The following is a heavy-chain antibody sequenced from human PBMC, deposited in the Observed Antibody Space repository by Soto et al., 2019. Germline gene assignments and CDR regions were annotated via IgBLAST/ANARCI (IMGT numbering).Heavy chain of an antibody. CDR3: AGSGSYRWFDY. Sequence: QVQLVESGGGVVQPGRSLRLSCAASGFTFNNYGMHWVRQAPGKGLEWVAIIWYDGSNKYYADSMKGRFTISRDNSKNTLYLQMNSLRAEDTAVYYWAGSGSYRWFDYWGQGTLVTVSS. CDR1: GFTFNNYG. J-gene: IGHJ4*02. D-gene: IGHD3-10*01. CDR2: IWYDGSNK. V-gene: IGHV3-33*01.